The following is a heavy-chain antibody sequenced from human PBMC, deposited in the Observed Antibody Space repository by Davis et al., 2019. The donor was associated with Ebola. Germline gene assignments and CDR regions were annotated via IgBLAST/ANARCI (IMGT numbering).Heavy chain of an antibody. CDR2: ISSDGSST. CDR1: GFTFSNAW. V-gene: IGHV3-74*01. J-gene: IGHJ4*02. CDR3: ARFNYGDFGFDY. Sequence: GESLKISCAASGFTFSNAWMSWVRQAPGKGLVWVSHISSDGSSTSYADSADSVKGRFTISRDNAKNTLYLQMNSLRAEDTAVYYCARFNYGDFGFDYWGQGTLVTVSS. D-gene: IGHD4-17*01.